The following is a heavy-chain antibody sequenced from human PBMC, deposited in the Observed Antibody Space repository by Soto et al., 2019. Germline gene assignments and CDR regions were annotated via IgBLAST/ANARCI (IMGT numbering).Heavy chain of an antibody. D-gene: IGHD6-19*01. V-gene: IGHV1-24*01. CDR3: ATDNSQYSSAFLGY. CDR2: FDPEDGET. J-gene: IGHJ4*02. CDR1: GYTLTELS. Sequence: VASVKVSCKVSGYTLTELSMHWVRQAPGKGLEWMGGFDPEDGETIYAQKFQGRVTMTEDTSTDTAYMELSSLRSEDTAVYYCATDNSQYSSAFLGYWGQGTLVTVSS.